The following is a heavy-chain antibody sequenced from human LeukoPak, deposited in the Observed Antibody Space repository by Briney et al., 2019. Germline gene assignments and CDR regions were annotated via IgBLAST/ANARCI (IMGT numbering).Heavy chain of an antibody. CDR1: GFTFSSYA. V-gene: IGHV3-48*04. J-gene: IGHJ4*02. D-gene: IGHD3-22*01. CDR3: AKDTGAYYDRSGYDY. CDR2: ISSSGSTI. Sequence: PGGSLRLSCAASGFTFSSYAMIWVRQAPGKGLEWVSYISSSGSTIYYADSVKGRFTISRDNAKNSLYLQMNSLRAEDTALYYCAKDTGAYYDRSGYDYWGQGTLVTVSS.